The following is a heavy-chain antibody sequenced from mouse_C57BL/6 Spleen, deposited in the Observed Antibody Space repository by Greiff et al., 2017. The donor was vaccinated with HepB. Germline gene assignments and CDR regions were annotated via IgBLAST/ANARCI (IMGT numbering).Heavy chain of an antibody. J-gene: IGHJ2*01. CDR3: ARSILFENYFDY. CDR2: IRNKANGYTT. V-gene: IGHV7-3*01. Sequence: EVQRVESGGGLVQPGGSLSLSCAASGFTFTDYYMSWVRQPPGKALEWLGFIRNKANGYTTEYSASVKGRFTISRDNSQSILYLQMNALRAEDSATYYCARSILFENYFDYWGQGTTLTVSS. D-gene: IGHD2-3*01. CDR1: GFTFTDYY.